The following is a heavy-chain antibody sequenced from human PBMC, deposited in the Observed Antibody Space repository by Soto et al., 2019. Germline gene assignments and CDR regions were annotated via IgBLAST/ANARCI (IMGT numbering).Heavy chain of an antibody. CDR3: ARGLAARPVDACDI. Sequence: QGTLKESGPTLVKPTQTLSLTCSFSGFSLSTSGVGVGWIRQPPEKALEWLAHIYWSGDEHYRPSLKSRLSITQETSKNQVVLPMTNMDPVDTATYYCARGLAARPVDACDIWGQGPMVSVSS. V-gene: IGHV2-5*01. CDR1: GFSLSTSGVG. CDR2: IYWSGDE. D-gene: IGHD6-6*01. J-gene: IGHJ3*02.